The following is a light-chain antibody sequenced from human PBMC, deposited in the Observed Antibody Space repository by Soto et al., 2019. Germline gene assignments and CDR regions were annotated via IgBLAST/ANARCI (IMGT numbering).Light chain of an antibody. CDR1: SXDVGDYNS. J-gene: IGLJ1*01. CDR2: DVS. Sequence: QSALTQPRSVSGSPGQSVTVCCIGTSXDVGDYNSVSWYQQHPGKAPKLMIYDVSKRPSGVPDRFSGSKSGNTASLTISGLQAEDEADYYCCSYVGGYSYVFGIGTKVTVL. V-gene: IGLV2-11*01. CDR3: CSYVGGYSYV.